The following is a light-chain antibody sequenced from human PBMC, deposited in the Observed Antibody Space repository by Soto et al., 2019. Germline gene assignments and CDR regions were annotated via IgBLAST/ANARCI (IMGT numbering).Light chain of an antibody. CDR1: QSVSSY. CDR3: QQRSNWPPTWT. V-gene: IGKV3-11*01. CDR2: DAS. Sequence: EIVLTQSPATLSLSPGETATLSCRASQSVSSYLAWYQQKPGQAPSLLLYDASNRATGIPARFSGSGSGTDFTRTISSLEPEEFAVYYCQQRSNWPPTWTLGQGTKVDIK. J-gene: IGKJ1*01.